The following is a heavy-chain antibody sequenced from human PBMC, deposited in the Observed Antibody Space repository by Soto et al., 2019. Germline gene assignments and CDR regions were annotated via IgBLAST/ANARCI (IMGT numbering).Heavy chain of an antibody. CDR3: VRDQKYFRVNGNWFDS. V-gene: IGHV1-18*04. CDR1: GYTSADFG. J-gene: IGHJ5*01. Sequence: GASVKVSCKASGYTSADFGISWVRQAPGQGLEWMGWVSGNNGASNPAPKVQGRITMTLDTSTGVSYMALRSLRSDDTAIYYCVRDQKYFRVNGNWFDSWGQGTLVPSPQ. D-gene: IGHD2-2*01. CDR2: VSGNNGAS.